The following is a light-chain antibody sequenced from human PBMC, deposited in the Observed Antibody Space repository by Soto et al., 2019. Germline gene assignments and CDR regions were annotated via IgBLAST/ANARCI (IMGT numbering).Light chain of an antibody. Sequence: EIVLTQSPGTLSLSPEERATLSCRASQSVSSSYLAWYQQKPGQAPRLLIYGASSRAIGIPDRFSGSGSGTAFTLTISRLEPEDFAVYYCQQYGSSRTFGQGTKVDIK. J-gene: IGKJ1*01. V-gene: IGKV3-20*01. CDR2: GAS. CDR3: QQYGSSRT. CDR1: QSVSSSY.